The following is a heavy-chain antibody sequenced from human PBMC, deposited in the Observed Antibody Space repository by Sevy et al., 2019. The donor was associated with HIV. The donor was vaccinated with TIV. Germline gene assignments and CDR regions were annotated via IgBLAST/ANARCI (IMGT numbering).Heavy chain of an antibody. CDR3: ARTYYDLWSGSSMGYGMDV. J-gene: IGHJ6*02. Sequence: SETLSLTCAVSGYSISSGYYWGWIRQPPGKGLEWIGSIYHSGSTYYNPSLKSRVTISVDTSKNQFSLKLSSVTAADTAVYYCARTYYDLWSGSSMGYGMDVWGQGTTVTVSS. CDR1: GYSISSGYY. V-gene: IGHV4-38-2*01. D-gene: IGHD3-3*01. CDR2: IYHSGST.